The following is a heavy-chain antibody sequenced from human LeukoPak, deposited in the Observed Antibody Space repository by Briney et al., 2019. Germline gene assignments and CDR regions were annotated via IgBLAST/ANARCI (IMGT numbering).Heavy chain of an antibody. V-gene: IGHV3-21*01. J-gene: IGHJ4*02. CDR3: ARDSEGGSWAYYFDY. CDR2: ISSSSSYI. Sequence: KTGGSLRLSCAASGFTFSSYSMNWVRQAPGKGLEWVSSISSSSSYIYYADSVKGRFTISRDNAKNSLYLQMNSLRAEDTAVYYCARDSEGGSWAYYFDYWGQGTLVTVSS. CDR1: GFTFSSYS. D-gene: IGHD6-13*01.